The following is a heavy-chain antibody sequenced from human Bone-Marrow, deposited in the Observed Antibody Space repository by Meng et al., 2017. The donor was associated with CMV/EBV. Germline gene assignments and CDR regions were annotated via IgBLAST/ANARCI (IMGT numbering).Heavy chain of an antibody. CDR1: GYTLTELS. CDR2: INPKTGGT. V-gene: IGHV1-2*02. Sequence: ASVKVSCKVSGYTLTELSMHWVRQAPGQGLEWMGWINPKTGGTYYAQKFQGSVTMTRDTSISTAYMDLTGLTSDDTAIYYCARAALGTALLNYWGQGTLVTVSS. CDR3: ARAALGTALLNY. J-gene: IGHJ4*02. D-gene: IGHD2-21*02.